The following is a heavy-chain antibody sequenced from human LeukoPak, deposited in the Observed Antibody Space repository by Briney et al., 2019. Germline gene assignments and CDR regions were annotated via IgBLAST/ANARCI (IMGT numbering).Heavy chain of an antibody. D-gene: IGHD3-10*01. CDR1: GDSISSYY. CDR3: ARRRGPAIS. J-gene: IGHJ3*01. CDR2: IYYSGST. V-gene: IGHV4-59*12. Sequence: SETLSLTCTVSGDSISSYYWSWIRQPPGKGLEWIGYIYYSGSTNYNPSLKSRVTISVDTSKNQFSLKLSSVAAADTAVYYCARRRGPAISWGQGTMVTVSS.